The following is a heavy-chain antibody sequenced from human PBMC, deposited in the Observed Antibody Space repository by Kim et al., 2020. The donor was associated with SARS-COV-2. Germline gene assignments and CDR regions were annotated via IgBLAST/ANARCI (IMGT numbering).Heavy chain of an antibody. J-gene: IGHJ6*02. D-gene: IGHD1-1*01. CDR2: MSSGRAA. CDR3: ARTSPQSKHYHDLDV. Sequence: SETLSLTCTVSGDSISPYQWNWVRRPPEKGLEWVGSMSSGRAANLNPSLKSRVAMSVDTSKNEFSLRLYSMTPADTALYLFARTSPQSKHYHDLDVWGPGTPVIVSS. CDR1: GDSISPYQ. V-gene: IGHV4-59*03.